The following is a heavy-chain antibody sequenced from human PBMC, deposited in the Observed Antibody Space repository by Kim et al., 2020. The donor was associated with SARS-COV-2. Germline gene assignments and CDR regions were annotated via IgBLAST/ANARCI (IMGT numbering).Heavy chain of an antibody. D-gene: IGHD3-10*01. V-gene: IGHV3-53*01. Sequence: DPVTGRFTNSRDKSKNTLYLPMNSRRAEDTAVYYCARGRFSPDYCYGMDVWGQGTTVTVSS. J-gene: IGHJ6*02. CDR3: ARGRFSPDYCYGMDV.